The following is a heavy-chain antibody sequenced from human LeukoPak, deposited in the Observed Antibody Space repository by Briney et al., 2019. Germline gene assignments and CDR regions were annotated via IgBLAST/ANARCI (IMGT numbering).Heavy chain of an antibody. V-gene: IGHV4-30-4*07. CDR1: GGSISSGGHS. CDR2: ISYSGST. J-gene: IGHJ5*02. CDR3: ARVDHYDFWVFP. D-gene: IGHD3-3*01. Sequence: SETLSLTCAVAGGSISSGGHSWSWIRQPPGKGLECIGYISYSGSTYYNPSLKSPVTISVDTSKNQFSLKLNSVTAADTAVYYCARVDHYDFWVFPWGQGTLVTVSS.